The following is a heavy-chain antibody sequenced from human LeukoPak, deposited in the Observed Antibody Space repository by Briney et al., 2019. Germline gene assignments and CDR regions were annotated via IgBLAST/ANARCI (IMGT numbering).Heavy chain of an antibody. CDR3: ARDLEGPTEKTS. CDR1: GFTVSSNY. J-gene: IGHJ4*02. D-gene: IGHD1-26*01. CDR2: ISSSSSYI. V-gene: IGHV3-21*01. Sequence: PGGSLRLSCAASGFTVSSNYMSWVRQAPGKGLEWVSSISSSSSYIYYADSVKGRFTISRDNAKNSLYLQMNSLRAEDRAVYYCARDLEGPTEKTSRGQGTLVTVSS.